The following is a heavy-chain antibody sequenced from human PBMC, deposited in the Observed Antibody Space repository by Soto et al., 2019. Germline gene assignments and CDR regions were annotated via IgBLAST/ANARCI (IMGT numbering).Heavy chain of an antibody. CDR2: INHSGST. Sequence: PSETLFLTCAVYGGSFSGYYWSWIRQPPGKGLEWIGEINHSGSTNYNPSLKSRVTISVDTSKNQFSLKLSSVTAADTAVYYCARIFPGGYCSGGSCYRTPYDAFDIWGQGTMVTVS. CDR1: GGSFSGYY. J-gene: IGHJ3*02. CDR3: ARIFPGGYCSGGSCYRTPYDAFDI. D-gene: IGHD2-15*01. V-gene: IGHV4-34*01.